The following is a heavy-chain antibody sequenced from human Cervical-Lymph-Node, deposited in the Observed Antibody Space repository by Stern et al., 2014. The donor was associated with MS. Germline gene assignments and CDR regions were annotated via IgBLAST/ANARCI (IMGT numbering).Heavy chain of an antibody. Sequence: EVQLEESGGGLAQPGRSLTLSCAASGYIFEDYAMHWVRQVPGKGLEWVSGINWNSRNIGYADSVKGRFTISRDNAKNSLYLQMNSLRLEDTALYYCTRDGDYRNAFEIWGQGTMVAVSS. D-gene: IGHD4-11*01. J-gene: IGHJ3*02. V-gene: IGHV3-9*01. CDR1: GYIFEDYA. CDR3: TRDGDYRNAFEI. CDR2: INWNSRNI.